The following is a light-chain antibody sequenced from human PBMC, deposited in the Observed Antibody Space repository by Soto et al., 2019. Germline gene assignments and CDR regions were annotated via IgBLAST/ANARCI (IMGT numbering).Light chain of an antibody. CDR2: EVS. J-gene: IGLJ3*02. Sequence: QSALTQPASVSGSPGQSITISCIGTSSDVGGSNYVSWYQQYPGKAPKLMIYEVSNRPSGVSDRFSGSKSGNTASLTISGLQAEDEADYYCTSYTSSGTLVFGGGTKVTVL. V-gene: IGLV2-14*01. CDR1: SSDVGGSNY. CDR3: TSYTSSGTLV.